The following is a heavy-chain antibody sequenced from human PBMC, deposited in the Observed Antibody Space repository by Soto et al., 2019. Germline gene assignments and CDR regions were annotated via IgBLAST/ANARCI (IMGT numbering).Heavy chain of an antibody. CDR1: GYTFTSYY. V-gene: IGHV1-46*01. CDR3: ANLGYCSSTSCYGDRGFDY. Sequence: GASVKVSCKASGYTFTSYYMHWVRQAPGQGLEWMGIINPSGGSTSYAQKFQGRVTMTRDTSTSTVYMELSSLRSEDTAVYHCANLGYCSSTSCYGDRGFDYWGQGTLVTVSS. D-gene: IGHD2-2*01. J-gene: IGHJ4*02. CDR2: INPSGGST.